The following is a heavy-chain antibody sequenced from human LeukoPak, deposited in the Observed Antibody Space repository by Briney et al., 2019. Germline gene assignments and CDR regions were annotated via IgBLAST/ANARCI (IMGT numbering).Heavy chain of an antibody. V-gene: IGHV1-8*03. D-gene: IGHD3-3*02. CDR2: MNPNSGNT. J-gene: IGHJ6*03. CDR1: GYTFTSYD. Sequence: ASVKVSCKASGYTFTSYDINWVRQATGQGLEWMGWMNPNSGNTGYAQKFQGRVTITRNTSISTAYMELSSLRSEDTAVYYCARSNGPVLVSPGAPIHYYYFYMDVWGKGTTVTVSS. CDR3: ARSNGPVLVSPGAPIHYYYFYMDV.